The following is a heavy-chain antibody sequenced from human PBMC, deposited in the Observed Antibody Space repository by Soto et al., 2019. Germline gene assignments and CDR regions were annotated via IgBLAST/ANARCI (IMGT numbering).Heavy chain of an antibody. CDR1: GGSISKSVSYY. V-gene: IGHV4-39*07. CDR3: ARWYYDDSSGYFDY. Sequence: PSETLSLTCTVSGGSISKSVSYYWGWIRQPPGKGLEWIGSIFYSGVTYYNPSLKSRVTVSVDTSKNQFSLKLSSVTAADTAVYYCARWYYDDSSGYFDYWGQGTLVTVSS. J-gene: IGHJ4*02. D-gene: IGHD3-22*01. CDR2: IFYSGVT.